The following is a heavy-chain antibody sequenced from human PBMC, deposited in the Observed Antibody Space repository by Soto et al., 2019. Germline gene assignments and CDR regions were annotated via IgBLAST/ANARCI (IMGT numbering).Heavy chain of an antibody. D-gene: IGHD2-15*01. CDR3: ARGYRSGYGIDV. J-gene: IGHJ6*02. V-gene: IGHV1-8*01. CDR2: MNPNSGNT. Sequence: ASVKVSCKASGYTFTSYDINWVRQATGQGLEWMGWMNPNSGNTDYAQKFQGRVTMTRNTSISTAYMELSSLRSEDTAVYYCARGYRSGYGIDVWGQGNSVTVPS. CDR1: GYTFTSYD.